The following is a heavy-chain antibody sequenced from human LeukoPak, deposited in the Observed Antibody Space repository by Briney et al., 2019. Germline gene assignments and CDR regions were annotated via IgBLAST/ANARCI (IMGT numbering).Heavy chain of an antibody. J-gene: IGHJ4*02. CDR2: IIPIFGTA. Sequence: SVKVSCKASGGTFSSYAISWVRQAPGQGLEWMGGIIPIFGTANYAQKFQGRVTITADESTSTAYMELSSLRSEDTAVYYCARWQQLVAAFDYWGQGTLVTVSS. D-gene: IGHD6-6*01. CDR3: ARWQQLVAAFDY. V-gene: IGHV1-69*13. CDR1: GGTFSSYA.